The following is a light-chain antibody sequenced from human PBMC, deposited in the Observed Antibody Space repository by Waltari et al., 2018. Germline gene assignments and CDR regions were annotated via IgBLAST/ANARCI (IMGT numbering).Light chain of an antibody. CDR1: SSDVGSHNL. CDR3: CSYAGGTASIL. J-gene: IGLJ2*01. CDR2: EDT. Sequence: QSALTQPASVSGSPGQSITLSCTGTSSDVGSHNLVSWYQHHPGKAPKLMIYEDTKRPSGVSNRFSGSKSGNTASLTISGLQAEDEADYYCCSYAGGTASILLGGGTKLTVL. V-gene: IGLV2-23*01.